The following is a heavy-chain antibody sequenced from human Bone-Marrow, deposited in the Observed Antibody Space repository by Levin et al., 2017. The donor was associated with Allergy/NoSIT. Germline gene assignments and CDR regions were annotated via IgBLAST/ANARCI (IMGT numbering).Heavy chain of an antibody. CDR1: GFTFSSYW. J-gene: IGHJ3*02. Sequence: GGSLRLSCAASGFTFSSYWMSWVRQAPGKGLEWVANIKQDGSEKYYVDSVKGRFTISRDNAKNSLYLQMNSLRAEDTAVYYCARGAYGSGSYSFDAFDIWGQGTMVTVSS. V-gene: IGHV3-7*01. CDR3: ARGAYGSGSYSFDAFDI. D-gene: IGHD3-10*01. CDR2: IKQDGSEK.